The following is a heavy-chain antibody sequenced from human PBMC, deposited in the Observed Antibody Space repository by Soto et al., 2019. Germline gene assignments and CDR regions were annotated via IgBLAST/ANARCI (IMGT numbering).Heavy chain of an antibody. Sequence: GGSLRLSCAASGFDFSTFSMTWVRQAPGKGLEWVANIKGDGSDENYEDSVKGRFTISRDNAKNSLYLEMNSLSAEDTAVYYCARLSHHGREYYLDSWGRGTLVTVSS. CDR2: IKGDGSDE. CDR1: GFDFSTFS. CDR3: ARLSHHGREYYLDS. V-gene: IGHV3-7*03. D-gene: IGHD3-16*01. J-gene: IGHJ4*02.